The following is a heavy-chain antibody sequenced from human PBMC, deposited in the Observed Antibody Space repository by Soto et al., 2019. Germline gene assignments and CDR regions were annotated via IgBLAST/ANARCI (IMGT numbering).Heavy chain of an antibody. D-gene: IGHD2-2*01. CDR2: KSYDVSNK. CDR1: GFTFSSYG. V-gene: IGHV3-30*18. Sequence: PGGSLRLSCAASGFTFSSYGIHWVRQAPGKGLECVAIKSYDVSNKYYSNSVKGRCTISRDNSKNTRYLQMNSLRAEDTAVYYCAKDRTSTRRYFDYWGQGALVTVSS. J-gene: IGHJ4*02. CDR3: AKDRTSTRRYFDY.